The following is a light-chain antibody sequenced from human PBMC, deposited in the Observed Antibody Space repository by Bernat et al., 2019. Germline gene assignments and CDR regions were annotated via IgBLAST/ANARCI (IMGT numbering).Light chain of an antibody. J-gene: IGLJ3*02. V-gene: IGLV2-14*03. CDR2: DVL. CDR1: SSDVGGYNY. Sequence: QSALTQPASVSGSPGQSITISCTGTSSDVGGYNYVSWYQQHPGRAPKLMIYDVLDRPSGISNRFSGSKSGNTASLTISGLLAEDEADYYCSSYTSSSTLVFGGGTRLTVL. CDR3: SSYTSSSTLV.